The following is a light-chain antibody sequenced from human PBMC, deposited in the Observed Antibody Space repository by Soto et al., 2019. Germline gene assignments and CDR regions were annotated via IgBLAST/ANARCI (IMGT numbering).Light chain of an antibody. CDR1: SSDVGGYNY. J-gene: IGLJ1*01. V-gene: IGLV2-14*01. CDR3: SSYTTSSTYV. Sequence: QSVLTQPASVSGSPGQPITISCTGTSSDVGGYNYVSWYQQHPGKAPKIIIYVVTNRPSGVSNRFSGSKSGNTASLTISGLQAEDEADYYCSSYTTSSTYVFGTGTKLTVL. CDR2: VVT.